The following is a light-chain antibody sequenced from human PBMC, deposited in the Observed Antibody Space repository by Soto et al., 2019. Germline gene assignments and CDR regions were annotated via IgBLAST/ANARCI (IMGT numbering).Light chain of an antibody. J-gene: IGLJ2*01. Sequence: QPVLTQPPSASGTPGQRVTFSCSGSNSNIGGNPVNWYQQLPGTAPKLLIYSNNQRPSGVPDRFSGSKSGTSASLAISGLHSEDESDYYCAAWDDSLNGVVFGGGTKLTVL. CDR1: NSNIGGNP. CDR2: SNN. V-gene: IGLV1-44*01. CDR3: AAWDDSLNGVV.